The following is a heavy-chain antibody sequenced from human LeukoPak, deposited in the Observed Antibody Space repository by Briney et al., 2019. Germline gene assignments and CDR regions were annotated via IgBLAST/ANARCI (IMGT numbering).Heavy chain of an antibody. CDR3: AREYDYGDYVNAFDI. V-gene: IGHV3-21*01. D-gene: IGHD4-17*01. Sequence: PGGSLRLSCAASGFTFDDYGMCWVRQAPGKGLEWVSSISSSSSYIYYADSVKGRFTISRDNAKTSLYLQMNSLRAEDTAVYYCAREYDYGDYVNAFDIWGQGTMVTVSS. CDR2: ISSSSSYI. CDR1: GFTFDDYG. J-gene: IGHJ3*02.